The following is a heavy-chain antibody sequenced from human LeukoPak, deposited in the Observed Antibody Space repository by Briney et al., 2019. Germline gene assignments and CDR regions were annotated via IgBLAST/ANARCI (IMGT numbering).Heavy chain of an antibody. D-gene: IGHD3-3*01. CDR2: IYYDGNT. J-gene: IGHJ4*02. Sequence: SETLSLTCAVSGGSIGSSSYYWGWICQPPGRDLEWIGTIYYDGNTFYNPSLKSRVTISVDMSKNQFSLKLSSVTAADTAIYYCAAENGNFWIGYHYFEDWGQGTLVSVSS. V-gene: IGHV4-39*01. CDR1: GGSIGSSSYY. CDR3: AAENGNFWIGYHYFED.